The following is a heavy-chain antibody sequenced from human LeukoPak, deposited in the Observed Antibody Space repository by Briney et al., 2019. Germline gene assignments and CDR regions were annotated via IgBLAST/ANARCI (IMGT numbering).Heavy chain of an antibody. CDR1: GFTFSSYA. J-gene: IGHJ3*02. D-gene: IGHD3-16*01. CDR2: ISYDGSNK. Sequence: GGSLRLSCAASGFTFSSYAIHWVRQAPGKGLEWVAVISYDGSNKYYADSVKGRFTISRDNSKNTLYLQMNSLRAEDTAVYCCAKSARLAFDIWGQGTMVTVSS. V-gene: IGHV3-30-3*01. CDR3: AKSARLAFDI.